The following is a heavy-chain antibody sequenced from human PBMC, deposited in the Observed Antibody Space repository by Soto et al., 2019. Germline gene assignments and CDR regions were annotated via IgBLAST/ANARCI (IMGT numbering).Heavy chain of an antibody. J-gene: IGHJ4*02. D-gene: IGHD6-6*01. CDR3: ARGRSFSP. CDR2: INHSGST. V-gene: IGHV4-34*01. Sequence: QAQLQQWGAGLLKPSETLSLTCAVYGGSFSGYYWSWIRQPPGKGLEWIGEINHSGSTNYNPSLKSRVTISVDTSRNQFSLTLSSVTAADTAVYYCARGRSFSPWGQGTLVTVSS. CDR1: GGSFSGYY.